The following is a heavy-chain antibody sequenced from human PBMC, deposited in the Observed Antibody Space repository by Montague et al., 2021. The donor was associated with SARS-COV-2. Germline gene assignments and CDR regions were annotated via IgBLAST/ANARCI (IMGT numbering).Heavy chain of an antibody. D-gene: IGHD2-21*01. CDR1: GFRFSDYW. CDR2: IRHDGSLK. CDR3: ARDQDYHVGDNYYDAFDI. V-gene: IGHV3-7*01. Sequence: SLRLSCAASGFRFSDYWVIWIRQAPGKGLEWVANIRHDGSLKYLTDSVKGRFTISRDNAKKSLYLQMNSLRVEDTAIHYCARDQDYHVGDNYYDAFDIWGQGTMVAVSS. J-gene: IGHJ3*02.